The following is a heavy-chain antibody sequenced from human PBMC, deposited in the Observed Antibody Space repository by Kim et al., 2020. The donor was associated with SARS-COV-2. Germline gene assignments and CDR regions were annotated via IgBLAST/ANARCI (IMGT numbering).Heavy chain of an antibody. CDR2: ISGSGDST. D-gene: IGHD6-19*01. CDR1: GFTFSNYV. Sequence: GGSLRLSCVASGFTFSNYVMTWVRQAPRKGLEWVSAISGSGDSTYYADSMRGRFTISRDNSKNTLFLQMNSLRAEDTAVYYCAKGTHRSSGWYSDYWGQG. CDR3: AKGTHRSSGWYSDY. J-gene: IGHJ4*02. V-gene: IGHV3-23*01.